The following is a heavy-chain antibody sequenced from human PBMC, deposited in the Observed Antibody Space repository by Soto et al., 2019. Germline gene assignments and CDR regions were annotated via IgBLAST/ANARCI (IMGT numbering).Heavy chain of an antibody. D-gene: IGHD6-13*01. V-gene: IGHV1-69*02. CDR1: GGTFSSYT. CDR2: IIPILGIA. CDR3: ARGDSWYNEDYYYMDV. Sequence: SVKVSCKASGGTFSSYTISWVRQAPGQGLEWMGRIIPILGIANYAQKFQGRVTITADKSTSTAYMELSSLRSEDTAVYYCARGDSWYNEDYYYMDVWGRGTKVTVSS. J-gene: IGHJ6*03.